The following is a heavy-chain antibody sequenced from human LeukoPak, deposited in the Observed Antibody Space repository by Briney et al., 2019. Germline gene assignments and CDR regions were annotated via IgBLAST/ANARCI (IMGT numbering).Heavy chain of an antibody. D-gene: IGHD6-19*01. V-gene: IGHV3-30-3*01. CDR2: ISYDGSNK. CDR1: GFTFSSYA. J-gene: IGHJ4*02. CDR3: ARDSIAVAGFDY. Sequence: GGSLGLSCAASGFTFSSYAMHWVRQAPGKGLEWVAVISYDGSNKYYADSVKGRFPISRDNSKNTLYLQMNSLRAEDTAVYYCARDSIAVAGFDYWGQGTLVTVSS.